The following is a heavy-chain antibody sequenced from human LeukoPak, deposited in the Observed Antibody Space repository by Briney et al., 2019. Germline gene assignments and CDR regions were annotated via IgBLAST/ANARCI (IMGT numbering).Heavy chain of an antibody. CDR1: GGSFSGYY. J-gene: IGHJ5*02. D-gene: IGHD6-19*01. Sequence: PSETLSLTCAVYGGSFSGYYWSWIRQPPGKGLEWIGEINHSGSTNYNPSLKSRVTISVDTSKNQFSLKLSSVSAADTAVYYCGAIPMASTRFDPWGQGTLVTVSS. V-gene: IGHV4-34*01. CDR2: INHSGST. CDR3: GAIPMASTRFDP.